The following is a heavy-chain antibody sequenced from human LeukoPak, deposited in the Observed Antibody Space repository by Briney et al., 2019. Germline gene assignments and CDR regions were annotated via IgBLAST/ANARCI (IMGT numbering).Heavy chain of an antibody. CDR3: ARSRYNWSDQINYYYYGMDV. J-gene: IGHJ6*02. D-gene: IGHD1-1*01. CDR2: ISYDGSNK. CDR1: GFTFSSYA. Sequence: PGRSLRLSFAASGFTFSSYAMHWVRQAPGKGLEWVAVISYDGSNKYYADSVKGRFTISRDNSKNTLYLQMNSLRAEDTAVYYCARSRYNWSDQINYYYYGMDVWGQGTTVTVSS. V-gene: IGHV3-30-3*01.